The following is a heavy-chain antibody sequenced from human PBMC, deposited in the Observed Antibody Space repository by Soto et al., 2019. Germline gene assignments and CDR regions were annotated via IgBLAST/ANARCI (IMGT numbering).Heavy chain of an antibody. Sequence: GGSVKGSCKASGYTATRYAMYWGRETPGLSLDWMGWINAGKSNTKHSQQVQGRVTITRHTSASTAYMELGILRSDDTPVYYCAKDIDTAKGFGYRGPGAQGTVSS. J-gene: IGHJ4*02. V-gene: IGHV1-3*01. CDR2: INAGKSNT. CDR3: AKDIDTAKGFGY. CDR1: GYTATRYA. D-gene: IGHD5-18*01.